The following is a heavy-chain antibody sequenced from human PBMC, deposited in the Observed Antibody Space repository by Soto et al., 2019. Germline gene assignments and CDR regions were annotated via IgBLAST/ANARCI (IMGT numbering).Heavy chain of an antibody. CDR2: ISGSGDSS. J-gene: IGHJ4*02. CDR3: AKVGIGMFSHKHHFDH. V-gene: IGHV3-23*01. Sequence: SVKVSCTASGFTFSSFGMAWVRQAPVKGLEWVSAISGSGDSSYYADSVKGRFTISRDNPTNTLYLQMNNLRAEDTAVYYCAKVGIGMFSHKHHFDHWGQGTQVTVSS. CDR1: GFTFSSFG. D-gene: IGHD2-2*03.